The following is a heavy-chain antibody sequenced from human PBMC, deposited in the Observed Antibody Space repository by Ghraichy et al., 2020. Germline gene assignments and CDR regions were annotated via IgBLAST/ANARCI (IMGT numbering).Heavy chain of an antibody. D-gene: IGHD6-19*01. Sequence: GGSLRLSCAASGFTFSSYSMNWVRQAPGKGLEWVSSISSSSYIYYADSVKGRFTISRDNAKNSLYLQMNSLRAEDTAVYYCARQAALGSGWSSDYWGQGTLVTVSS. V-gene: IGHV3-21*01. CDR2: ISSSSYI. CDR3: ARQAALGSGWSSDY. J-gene: IGHJ4*02. CDR1: GFTFSSYS.